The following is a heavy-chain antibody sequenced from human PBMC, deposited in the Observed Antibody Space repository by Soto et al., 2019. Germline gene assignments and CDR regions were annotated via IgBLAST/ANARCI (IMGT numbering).Heavy chain of an antibody. CDR3: AKYHEDYYDSSGYYYY. Sequence: PGGSLRLSCAASGFTFSSYGMHWVRQAPGKGLEWVAVISYDGSNKYYADSVKGRFTISRDNYKNTLYLQMNSLRAEDTAVYYCAKYHEDYYDSSGYYYYWGQGSLVTVSS. J-gene: IGHJ4*02. CDR2: ISYDGSNK. V-gene: IGHV3-30*18. CDR1: GFTFSSYG. D-gene: IGHD3-22*01.